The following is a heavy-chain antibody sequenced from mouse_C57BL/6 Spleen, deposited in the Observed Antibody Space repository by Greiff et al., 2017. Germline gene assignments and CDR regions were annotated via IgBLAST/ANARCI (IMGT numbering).Heavy chain of an antibody. CDR2: ISGGGGNT. J-gene: IGHJ2*01. D-gene: IGHD2-5*01. Sequence: EVQGVESGGGLVKPGGSLKLSCAASGFTFSSYTMSWVRQTPEKRLEWVATISGGGGNTYYPDSVKGRFTISRDNAKNTLYLQMSSLRSEDTALYYCARLCDSKDFDYWGQGTTLTVSS. V-gene: IGHV5-9*01. CDR3: ARLCDSKDFDY. CDR1: GFTFSSYT.